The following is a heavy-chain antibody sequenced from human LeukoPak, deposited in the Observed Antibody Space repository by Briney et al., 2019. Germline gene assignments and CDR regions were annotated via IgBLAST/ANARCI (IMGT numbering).Heavy chain of an antibody. CDR2: IKQDGSEK. D-gene: IGHD4-17*01. Sequence: PGGSLRLSCAASGFTFSSYWMSWVRQAPGKGLEWVANIKQDGSEKYYVDSVKGRFTISRDNAKNSLYLQMNSLRAEDTAVYYCARGYGDYPTSFYYYYYMDVWGKGTTVTVSS. V-gene: IGHV3-7*03. CDR1: GFTFSSYW. CDR3: ARGYGDYPTSFYYYYYMDV. J-gene: IGHJ6*03.